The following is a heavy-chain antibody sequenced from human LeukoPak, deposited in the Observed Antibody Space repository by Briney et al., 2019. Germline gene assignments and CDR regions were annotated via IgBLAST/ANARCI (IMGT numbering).Heavy chain of an antibody. CDR3: TSTAETGSYCLEH. D-gene: IGHD2-21*02. CDR2: IYIGHMYTYGGP. J-gene: IGHJ1*01. V-gene: IGHV4-4*07. Sequence: PSETLSLTCDVSGASISGNYWNWIRQPAGKGLEWIGRIYIGHMYTYGGPKYNPSLTGRVTVSADTSKNQISLKLNSLRAADTAVYYCTSTAETGSYCLEHWGQGTLVTVSS. CDR1: GASISGNY.